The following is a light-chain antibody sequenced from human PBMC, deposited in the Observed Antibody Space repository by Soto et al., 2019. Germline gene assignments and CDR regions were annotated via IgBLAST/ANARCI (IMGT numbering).Light chain of an antibody. V-gene: IGLV1-40*01. CDR2: GNT. J-gene: IGLJ1*01. Sequence: QSVLTQPPSMSGAPGQRVTISCTGRSSNIGAGYDVHWYQQLPGTAPKLLMYGNTNRPSGVPDRFSGSKSGNTASLTISGLQAEDETDYYCLPYTSTGTSVLATGPKATVL. CDR3: LPYTSTGTSV. CDR1: SSNIGAGYD.